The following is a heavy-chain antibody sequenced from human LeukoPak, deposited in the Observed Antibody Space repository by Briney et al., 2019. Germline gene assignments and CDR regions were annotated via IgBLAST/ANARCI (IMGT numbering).Heavy chain of an antibody. V-gene: IGHV4-34*01. CDR2: INHSGST. CDR1: GGSLSGYY. CDR3: ARGRIAARPFDY. J-gene: IGHJ4*02. D-gene: IGHD6-6*01. Sequence: RASETLSLTCAVYGGSLSGYYWSWIRQPPGKGLEWIGEINHSGSTNYNPSLKSRVTISVDTSKNQFSLKLSSVTAADTAVYYCARGRIAARPFDYWGQGTLVTVSS.